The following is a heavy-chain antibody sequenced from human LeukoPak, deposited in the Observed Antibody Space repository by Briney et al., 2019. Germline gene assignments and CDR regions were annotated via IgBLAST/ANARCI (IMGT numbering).Heavy chain of an antibody. CDR2: IYYTGTT. J-gene: IGHJ4*02. V-gene: IGHV4-59*08. D-gene: IGHD1-7*01. CDR1: GGSISSYY. Sequence: PSETLSLTCTVSGGSISSYYWSWIRQPPGKGLEWIGYIYYTGTTNYNPSLKSRVTISVDTSKNQFSLKLSSVTAADTAVYYCARQTGTTSYVDYWGQGTLVTVSS. CDR3: ARQTGTTSYVDY.